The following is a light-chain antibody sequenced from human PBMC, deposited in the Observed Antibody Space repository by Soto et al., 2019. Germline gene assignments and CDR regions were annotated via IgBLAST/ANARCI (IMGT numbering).Light chain of an antibody. CDR1: SSDIGAYIY. V-gene: IGLV2-8*01. CDR3: SSYAGSTNFV. Sequence: QVPPAPVSPGQCVSISCTGASSDIGAYIYVPWYQQHPGKAPTLMMSEVSRRPSGVPERFSGSKSGNTASLTVSGLQADDEAHDYCSSYAGSTNFVFGTGTKVTDL. CDR2: EVS. J-gene: IGLJ1*01.